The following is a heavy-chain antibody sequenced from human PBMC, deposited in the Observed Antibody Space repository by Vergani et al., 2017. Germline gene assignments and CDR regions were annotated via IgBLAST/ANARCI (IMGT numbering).Heavy chain of an antibody. D-gene: IGHD2-21*01. CDR2: IKSTFDRGTT. CDR1: GFRFRNAW. CDR3: TTVXRHSGDGSCYWIRDHHYYGMDV. V-gene: IGHV3-15*07. J-gene: IGHJ6*02. Sequence: EVQLVESGGGIVKPGGSLRLSCVASGFRFRNAWMNWVRRTPGKGLEWVGRIKSTFDRGTTDYAAAVKGRFTISRADSKNTLFLQMNGLKTEDIGVYYCTTVXRHSGDGSCYWIRDHHYYGMDVWGQGTTVTVSS.